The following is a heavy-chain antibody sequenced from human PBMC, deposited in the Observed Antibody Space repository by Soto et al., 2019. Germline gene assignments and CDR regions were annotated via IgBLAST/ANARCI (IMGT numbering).Heavy chain of an antibody. CDR3: ARGTSIDSGYDTPPPSYMDV. Sequence: QVQLVESGGGVVQPGRSLRLSCAASGFTFSSYGMHWVRQAPGKGLEWVAVIWYDGSNKYYADSVKGRFTISRDNSKNALYLQMNSLRAEDTAVYYCARGTSIDSGYDTPPPSYMDVWGKGTTVTVSS. D-gene: IGHD5-12*01. V-gene: IGHV3-33*01. CDR2: IWYDGSNK. CDR1: GFTFSSYG. J-gene: IGHJ6*03.